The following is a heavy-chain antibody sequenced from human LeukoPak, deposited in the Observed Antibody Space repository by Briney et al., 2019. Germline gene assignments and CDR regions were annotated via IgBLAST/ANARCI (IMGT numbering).Heavy chain of an antibody. CDR1: GGTFSSYA. J-gene: IGHJ5*02. Sequence: ASVKVSYKASGGTFSSYAISWVRQAPGQGLEWMGGIIPIFGTANYAQKFQGRVTITADESTSTAYMELSSLRSEDTAVYYCARGWEGWFDPWGQGTLVTVSS. CDR2: IIPIFGTA. V-gene: IGHV1-69*01. D-gene: IGHD1-26*01. CDR3: ARGWEGWFDP.